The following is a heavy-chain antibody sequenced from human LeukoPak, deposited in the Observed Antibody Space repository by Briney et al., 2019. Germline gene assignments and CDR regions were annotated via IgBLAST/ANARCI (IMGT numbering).Heavy chain of an antibody. J-gene: IGHJ4*02. D-gene: IGHD6-19*01. Sequence: SRTLSLTFAISGDSVSINSAAWNWIRQSPSRGLEWLGRTYQRSKWYNDYAVSVKSRITINPDISKNQFSLQLNSVTPEDTAVYYCARSPSPYSSGWYFDYWGQGTLVTVSS. V-gene: IGHV6-1*01. CDR1: GDSVSINSAA. CDR2: TYQRSKWYN. CDR3: ARSPSPYSSGWYFDY.